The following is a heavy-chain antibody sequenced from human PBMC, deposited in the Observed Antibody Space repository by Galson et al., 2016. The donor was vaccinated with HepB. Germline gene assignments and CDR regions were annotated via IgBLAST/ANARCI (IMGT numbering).Heavy chain of an antibody. CDR2: IYPVASNA. V-gene: IGHV5-51*01. Sequence: QVPGKGLEWMGIIYPVASNAAYSASFQGHVIISADKSISTAYLQWSSLKASDTAMYYCAKKRAGYNYWGQGTLVTVSS. J-gene: IGHJ4*02. CDR3: AKKRAGYNY. D-gene: IGHD5-24*01.